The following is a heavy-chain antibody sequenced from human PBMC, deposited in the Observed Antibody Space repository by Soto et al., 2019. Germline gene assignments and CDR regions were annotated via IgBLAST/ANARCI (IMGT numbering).Heavy chain of an antibody. CDR2: IGGGGDT. Sequence: GGSLRLSCVASGITFRNYAMSWVRQPPGKGPEWVSAIGGGGDTYYADSVKGRFTISRDNSQSTVFLQMNGLRTEDTAIYFCAERVPIYVGGKGTTVTVPS. J-gene: IGHJ6*04. V-gene: IGHV3-23*01. CDR1: GITFRNYA. D-gene: IGHD2-2*02. CDR3: AERVPIYV.